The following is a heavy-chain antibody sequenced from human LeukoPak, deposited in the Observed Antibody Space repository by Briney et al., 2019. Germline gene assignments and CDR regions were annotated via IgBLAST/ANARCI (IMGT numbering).Heavy chain of an antibody. CDR3: ARLLLTSSYYDRLWTFDY. CDR2: VNTSGST. CDR1: GGSISDYY. Sequence: SETLSLTCTVSGGSISDYYWTWVRQPAGKGLEWIGRVNTSGSTNYNPSLNSRVTMSVDTSKNQFSLKLTSVTAADTGVYYCARLLLTSSYYDRLWTFDYWGQGSLVTVSS. V-gene: IGHV4-4*07. J-gene: IGHJ4*02. D-gene: IGHD3-22*01.